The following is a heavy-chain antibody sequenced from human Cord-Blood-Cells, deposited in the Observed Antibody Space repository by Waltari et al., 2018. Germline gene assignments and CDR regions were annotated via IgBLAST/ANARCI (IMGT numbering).Heavy chain of an antibody. CDR1: GCALSTSALR. J-gene: IGHJ3*02. Sequence: HVTLKESGPALVKPTLTLTLTCTISGCALSTSALRVCWVRQPAGKALEWLERIDWDDDKFHSTCLKIRLNISKGTSKNQVVRTMTNMEPVDKATYYCARGATDAFDIWGQGTMVTVSS. CDR2: IDWDDDK. CDR3: ARGATDAFDI. V-gene: IGHV2-70*04. D-gene: IGHD1-26*01.